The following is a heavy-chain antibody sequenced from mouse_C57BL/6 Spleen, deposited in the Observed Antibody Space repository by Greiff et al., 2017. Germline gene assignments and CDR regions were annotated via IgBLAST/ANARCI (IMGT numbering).Heavy chain of an antibody. CDR1: GFSLTSYA. D-gene: IGHD1-1*01. J-gene: IGHJ2*01. CDR3: ARNERDGSSSFFDY. Sequence: VQLQQSGPGLVAPSQSLSITCTVSGFSLTSYAISWVRQPPGKGLEWLGVIWTGGGTNYNSAPKSRLSISKDNSKSQVFLKMNSLQTDDTARYYCARNERDGSSSFFDYWGQGTTLTVSS. V-gene: IGHV2-9-1*01. CDR2: IWTGGGT.